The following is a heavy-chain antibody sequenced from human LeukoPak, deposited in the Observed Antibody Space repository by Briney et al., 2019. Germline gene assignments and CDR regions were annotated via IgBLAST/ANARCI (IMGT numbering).Heavy chain of an antibody. V-gene: IGHV3-23*01. D-gene: IGHD3-22*01. J-gene: IGHJ4*02. CDR1: GFTFSSYA. CDR3: AKDYVNYYDGRALWDY. Sequence: PRGSLRLSCAASGFTFSSYAMSWVRQAPGKGLEWVSAISGSGGSTYYADSVKGRFTISRDNSKNTLYLQMNSLRAEDTAVYYCAKDYVNYYDGRALWDYWGQGTLVTVSS. CDR2: ISGSGGST.